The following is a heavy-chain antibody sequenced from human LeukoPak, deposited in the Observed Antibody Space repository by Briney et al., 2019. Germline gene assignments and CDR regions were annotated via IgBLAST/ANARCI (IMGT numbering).Heavy chain of an antibody. D-gene: IGHD2-8*01. J-gene: IGHJ6*03. Sequence: GGSLRLSCAASGVTFSTYWMTWVRQPPGKGLEWVAKINQGESKKYYVASVKGRFIIVNDYAKNSLYLQMNSLRAEDTAVYYCAKDRCSNGVGCYYYFMDVWGKGTTVTI. CDR3: AKDRCSNGVGCYYYFMDV. CDR2: INQGESKK. V-gene: IGHV3-7*01. CDR1: GVTFSTYW.